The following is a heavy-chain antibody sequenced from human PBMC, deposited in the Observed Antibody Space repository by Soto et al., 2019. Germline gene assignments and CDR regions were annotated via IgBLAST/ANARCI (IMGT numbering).Heavy chain of an antibody. CDR3: ARRKSSGWYYFDY. V-gene: IGHV4-34*01. CDR1: GGSFSGHY. D-gene: IGHD6-19*01. CDR2: IDESGSI. Sequence: QVQLQQWGSGLLKPSETLSLNCAVYGGSFSGHYWSWIRQPPGKGLEWIGEIDESGSINNNPSLKSRLTILVHTSKNQISLRLTSLTAADTAVYYCARRKSSGWYYFDYWGQGTPVTVSS. J-gene: IGHJ4*02.